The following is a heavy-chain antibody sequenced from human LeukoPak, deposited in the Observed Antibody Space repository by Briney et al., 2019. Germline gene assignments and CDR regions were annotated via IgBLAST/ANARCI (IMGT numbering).Heavy chain of an antibody. CDR1: GFTFSSYW. CDR3: ARDPGYSSGWVKGYFDY. V-gene: IGHV3-7*03. J-gene: IGHJ4*02. CDR2: IKQDGSEK. Sequence: GGSLRLSCAASGFTFSSYWMSWVRQAPGKGLEWVANIKQDGSEKYYVDSVKGRFTISRDNAKNSLYLQMNSLRAEDTAVYYCARDPGYSSGWVKGYFDYWGQGTLVTVSS. D-gene: IGHD6-19*01.